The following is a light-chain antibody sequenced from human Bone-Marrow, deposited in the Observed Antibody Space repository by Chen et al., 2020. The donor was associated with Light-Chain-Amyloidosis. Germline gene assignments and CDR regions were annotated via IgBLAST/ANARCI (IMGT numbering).Light chain of an antibody. Sequence: QSALTQPASVSGSPGQSITISCSGTNSDVGGYNYVSWYQQHSGKAPKLRIYDVSNRPSGVSNRFSGSKSGNTASLTISVLQADDEADYYCSSYTSSSVVFGGGTKLTVL. J-gene: IGLJ2*01. CDR3: SSYTSSSVV. V-gene: IGLV2-14*03. CDR1: NSDVGGYNY. CDR2: DVS.